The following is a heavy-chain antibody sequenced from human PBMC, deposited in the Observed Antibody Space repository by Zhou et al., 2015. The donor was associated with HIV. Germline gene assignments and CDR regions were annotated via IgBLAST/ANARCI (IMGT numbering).Heavy chain of an antibody. Sequence: EVQLVQSGGGLAQPGRSLTLSCAASGFVFEKYAMHWVRQVPGKGLEWVAGFSLDLGTIDYADSVRGRFTVSRDKAKRTLFLQMNSLRVEDTGLYFCRKRHTKPGGLDVWGQGTMVTVSS. V-gene: IGHV3-9*01. CDR1: GFVFEKYA. CDR3: RKRHTKPGGLDV. D-gene: IGHD1-14*01. J-gene: IGHJ6*02. CDR2: FSLDLGTI.